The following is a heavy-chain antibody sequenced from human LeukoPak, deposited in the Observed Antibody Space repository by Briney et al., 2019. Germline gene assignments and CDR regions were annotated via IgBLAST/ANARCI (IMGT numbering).Heavy chain of an antibody. CDR3: ANFHCSSTSCHLSGYFQH. D-gene: IGHD2-2*01. V-gene: IGHV1-8*01. CDR1: GYTFTSYD. CDR2: MNPDSGNT. J-gene: IGHJ1*01. Sequence: GASVKVSCKASGYTFTSYDINWVRQATGQGLEWMGWMNPDSGNTGYAQKFQGRVTMTRNTSISTAYMELSSLRSEDTAVYYCANFHCSSTSCHLSGYFQHWGQGTLVTVSS.